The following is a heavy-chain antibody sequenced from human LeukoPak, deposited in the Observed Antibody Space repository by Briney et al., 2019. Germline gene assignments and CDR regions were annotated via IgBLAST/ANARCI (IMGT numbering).Heavy chain of an antibody. J-gene: IGHJ4*02. V-gene: IGHV3-7*01. CDR2: INQDGSEK. D-gene: IGHD3-3*01. Sequence: GGSLRLSCAASGFTFTDYWMSWVRQVPGKGLEWLANINQDGSEKNYVDSVMGRFTISRDNAKNSLYLQMNSLRAEDTAVYFCASGYEPLGGQGTLVTVSS. CDR3: ASGYEPL. CDR1: GFTFTDYW.